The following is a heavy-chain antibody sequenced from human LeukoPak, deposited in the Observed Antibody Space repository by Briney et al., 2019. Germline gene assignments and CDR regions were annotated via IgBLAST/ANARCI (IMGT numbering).Heavy chain of an antibody. V-gene: IGHV3-33*01. Sequence: PGGSLRLSCAASGFTFSSYGVHWVRQAPGKGLEWVAVIWYDGSNKYYADSVKGRFTISRDNSKNTLYLQMNSLRAEDTAVYYCARDHDRYYDSSGYYFYWGQGTLVTVSS. J-gene: IGHJ4*02. CDR3: ARDHDRYYDSSGYYFY. D-gene: IGHD3-22*01. CDR1: GFTFSSYG. CDR2: IWYDGSNK.